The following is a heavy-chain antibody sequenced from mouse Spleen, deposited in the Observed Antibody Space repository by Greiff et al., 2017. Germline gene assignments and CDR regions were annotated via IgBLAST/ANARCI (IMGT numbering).Heavy chain of an antibody. D-gene: IGHD2-1*01. CDR1: GYTFTSYW. CDR2: IDPSDSYT. V-gene: IGHV1-69*01. Sequence: QVLLQQPGAELVMPGASVKLSCKASGYTFTSYWMHWVQQWPGQGLEWIGEIDPSDSYTNYDQKFKGKATLTVDKSSSTAYMQLSRLTSEDSAVYYCARFGGNYGFDYWGQGTTLTVSS. CDR3: ARFGGNYGFDY. J-gene: IGHJ2*01.